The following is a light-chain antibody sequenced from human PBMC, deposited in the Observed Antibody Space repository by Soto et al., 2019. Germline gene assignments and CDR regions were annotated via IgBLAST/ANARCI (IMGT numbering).Light chain of an antibody. V-gene: IGKV1-39*01. CDR3: QQSYSTPRT. CDR1: QSISSY. J-gene: IGKJ1*01. CDR2: AAS. Sequence: DIPMTQSPSSLSASVGDRVTIACRASQSISSYLNWYQQKPGKAPKVLIYAASSLESGVPSRFSGSGSGTDFTLTISSVQSEDFATYYCQQSYSTPRTFGQGTKVEIK.